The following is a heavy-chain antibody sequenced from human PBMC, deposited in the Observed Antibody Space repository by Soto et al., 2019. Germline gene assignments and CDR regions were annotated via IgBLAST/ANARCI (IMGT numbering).Heavy chain of an antibody. D-gene: IGHD3-22*01. CDR3: ARDPNDSSAYYHHYYYGMDV. J-gene: IGHJ6*02. CDR1: GYTFTSYG. Sequence: ASVKVSCEASGYTFTSYGIHWVRQAPGQRLEWTGWINAGNGNTKYSEKFQGRVTITRDTSASTAYLELSSLRSEDTAVYYCARDPNDSSAYYHHYYYGMDVWGQGTTVTVSS. CDR2: INAGNGNT. V-gene: IGHV1-3*01.